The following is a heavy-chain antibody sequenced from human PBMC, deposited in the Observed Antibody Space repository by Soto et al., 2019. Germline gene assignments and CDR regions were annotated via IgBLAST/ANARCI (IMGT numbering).Heavy chain of an antibody. CDR2: IGGAGSNI. CDR1: GFTFSEYA. Sequence: GGSLRLSCAASGFTFSEYAMTWVRQAPGKGLEWVSVIGGAGSNIYYADSVEGRFTVSRDDSKNTLYLRMDSLRVEDTAVYYCARTTYYYDSSGYYLDLTGYGMDVWGQGTTVTVSS. D-gene: IGHD3-22*01. CDR3: ARTTYYYDSSGYYLDLTGYGMDV. V-gene: IGHV3-23*01. J-gene: IGHJ6*02.